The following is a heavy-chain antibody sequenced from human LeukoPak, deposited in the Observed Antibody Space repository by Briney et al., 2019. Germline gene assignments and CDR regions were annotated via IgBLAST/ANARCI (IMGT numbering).Heavy chain of an antibody. D-gene: IGHD5-18*01. CDR2: IYTGANT. CDR1: GFTVSSRY. J-gene: IGHJ5*02. CDR3: ARGRLDGGDSYLDWFDP. V-gene: IGHV3-66*01. Sequence: GGSLRLSCAVSGFTVSSRYMSWVRQAPGKGLEWVSVIYTGANTYYGDSVKGRFTISRDNSKNTLYLDMNSLRVEDAAVYYCARGRLDGGDSYLDWFDPWGQGTLVTVSS.